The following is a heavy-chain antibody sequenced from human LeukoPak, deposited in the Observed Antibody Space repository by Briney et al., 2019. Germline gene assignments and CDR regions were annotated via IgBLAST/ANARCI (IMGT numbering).Heavy chain of an antibody. J-gene: IGHJ4*02. V-gene: IGHV4-61*01. Sequence: PSETLSLTCTVSGGSVSSGSYYWSWIRQPPGKGLEWIGYIYYSGSTNYNPSLKSRVTISVDTSKNQFSLKLSSVTAADTAVYYCARDRVVGATDWGQGTLVTVSS. CDR3: ARDRVVGATD. CDR2: IYYSGST. D-gene: IGHD1-26*01. CDR1: GGSVSSGSYY.